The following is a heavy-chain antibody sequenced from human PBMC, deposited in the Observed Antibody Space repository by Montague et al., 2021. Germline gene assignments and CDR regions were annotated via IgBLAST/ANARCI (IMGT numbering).Heavy chain of an antibody. Sequence: SETLSLTCTVSGGSISSSSYYWGWIRQPPGKGLEWIGGIYYSGSTYYNPSLKSRVTISVDTSKNQFSLKLSSVIAADTAIYYCARVFSSWYVGWFDPWGQGTLVTVSS. CDR3: ARVFSSWYVGWFDP. J-gene: IGHJ5*02. CDR1: GGSISSSSYY. V-gene: IGHV4-39*07. CDR2: IYYSGST. D-gene: IGHD6-13*01.